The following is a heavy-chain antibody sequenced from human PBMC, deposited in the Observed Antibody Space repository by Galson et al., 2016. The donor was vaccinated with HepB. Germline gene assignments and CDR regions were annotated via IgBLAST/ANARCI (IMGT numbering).Heavy chain of an antibody. CDR3: ARSDRYHDAFDI. D-gene: IGHD2-2*01. V-gene: IGHV3-13*01. J-gene: IGHJ3*02. CDR2: IGTAGDT. Sequence: SLRLSCAASGFTFSSYDMRWVRQATGKGLEWVSAIGTAGDTYYPDSVKGRFIISRENAKNSLSLQMNSLRAGDKAVYYCARSDRYHDAFDIWGQGTMVTVSS. CDR1: GFTFSSYD.